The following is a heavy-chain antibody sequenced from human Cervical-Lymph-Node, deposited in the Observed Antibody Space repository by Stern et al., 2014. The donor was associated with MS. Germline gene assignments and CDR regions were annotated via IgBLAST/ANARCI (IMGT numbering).Heavy chain of an antibody. D-gene: IGHD4-17*01. CDR2: ISGSGGST. CDR1: GFTFSSYA. Sequence: EVQLVESGGGLVQPGGSLRLSCAASGFTFSSYAMSWVRQAPGKGLEWVSAISGSGGSTYYADSVKGRFTISRDNSKNTLYLQMNSLRAEDTAVYYCAKELHSYTVTTLRFDYWGQGTLVTVSS. CDR3: AKELHSYTVTTLRFDY. J-gene: IGHJ4*02. V-gene: IGHV3-23*04.